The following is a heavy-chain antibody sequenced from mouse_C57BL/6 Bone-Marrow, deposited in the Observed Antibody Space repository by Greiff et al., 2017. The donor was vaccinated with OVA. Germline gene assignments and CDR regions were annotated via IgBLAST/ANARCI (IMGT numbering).Heavy chain of an antibody. V-gene: IGHV1-39*01. Sequence: VQLQQSGPELVKPGASVKISCKASGYSFTDYYMNWVKQSNGKSLEWIGVINPNYGTTSYNQKLKGKATLTVDQSSSTAYMLLNSLSSEDSAVYCCGFYYGSSYRYMDVWGPGTSVTVSS. D-gene: IGHD1-1*01. CDR2: INPNYGTT. CDR1: GYSFTDYY. CDR3: GFYYGSSYRYMDV. J-gene: IGHJ1*01.